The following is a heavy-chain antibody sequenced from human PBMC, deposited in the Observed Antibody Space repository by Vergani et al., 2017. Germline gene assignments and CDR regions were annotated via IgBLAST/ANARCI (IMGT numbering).Heavy chain of an antibody. CDR3: ARDDFDDTAVVPYSYGMDV. J-gene: IGHJ6*02. D-gene: IGHD5-18*01. CDR2: IDSGSST. CDR1: GFIVSSNY. V-gene: IGHV3-53*01. Sequence: EVQLVESGGGLIQPGGSLRLSCAASGFIVSSNYMSWVRQAPGKGLEWVSVIDSGSSTYYADSVKGRFTISRDTSKNTLYLQMNSLRAEDTAVYYCARDDFDDTAVVPYSYGMDVWGQGTTVTVSS.